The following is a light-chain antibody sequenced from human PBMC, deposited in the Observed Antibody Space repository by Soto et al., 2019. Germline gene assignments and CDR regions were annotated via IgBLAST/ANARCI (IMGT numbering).Light chain of an antibody. Sequence: QSVLTQSPSASASLGASVKLTCTLSSGHSSYAIAWHQQQPEKGPRYLMKLNSDGSHSKGDGIPDRFSGSSSGAERYLTISILPSEDEADYYCQTWGTGPAVFGGGTQLTVL. CDR3: QTWGTGPAV. J-gene: IGLJ7*01. V-gene: IGLV4-69*01. CDR1: SGHSSYA. CDR2: LNSDGSH.